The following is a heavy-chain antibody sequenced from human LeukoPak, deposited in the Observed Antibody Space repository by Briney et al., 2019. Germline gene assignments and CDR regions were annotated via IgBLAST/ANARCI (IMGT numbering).Heavy chain of an antibody. J-gene: IGHJ4*02. CDR2: INHSGST. D-gene: IGHD3-22*01. V-gene: IGHV4-34*01. Sequence: PSETLSLTCAVYGGSFSGYYWSWIRQPPGKGLEWIGEINHSGSTNYNPSLKSRVTISVDTSKNQFSLKLSSVTAADTAVYYCARDYYDSSGYYLNWGQGTLVTVSS. CDR3: ARDYYDSSGYYLN. CDR1: GGSFSGYY.